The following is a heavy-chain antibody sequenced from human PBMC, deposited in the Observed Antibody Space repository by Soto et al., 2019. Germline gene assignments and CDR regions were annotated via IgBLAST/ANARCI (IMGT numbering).Heavy chain of an antibody. V-gene: IGHV3-13*01. CDR3: VRAGVAPYYYYGMDV. Sequence: EVQLVESGGAIVQPGGSLRLSCAASGFTFKNYDMYWVRQAPGKGLEWVSSIGNSGDTNYAGSVKGRFTISRENDRNALYLQMNSLRGGDTAVYFCVRAGVAPYYYYGMDVWGQGTTVTVSS. J-gene: IGHJ6*02. CDR1: GFTFKNYD. D-gene: IGHD2-8*01. CDR2: IGNSGDT.